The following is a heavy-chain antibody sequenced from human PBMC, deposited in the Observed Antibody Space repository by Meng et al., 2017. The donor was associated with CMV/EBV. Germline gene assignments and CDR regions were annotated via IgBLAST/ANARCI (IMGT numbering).Heavy chain of an antibody. CDR3: ARGTKGYYDFWSGYRPGPWFDP. Sequence: SVKVSCKASGGTFSSYAISWVRQAPGQGLEWMGGIIPILGIANYAQKFQGRVTITADKSTSTAYMELSSLRSEDTAVYYCARGTKGYYDFWSGYRPGPWFDPWGQGTLVTVSS. CDR2: IIPILGIA. CDR1: GGTFSSYA. V-gene: IGHV1-69*10. D-gene: IGHD3-3*01. J-gene: IGHJ5*02.